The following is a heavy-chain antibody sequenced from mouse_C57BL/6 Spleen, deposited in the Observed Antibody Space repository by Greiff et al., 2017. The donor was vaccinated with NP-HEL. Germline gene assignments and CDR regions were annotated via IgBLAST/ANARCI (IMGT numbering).Heavy chain of an antibody. CDR2: IYPGSGST. Sequence: QVQLKQPGAELVKPGASVKMSCKASGYTFTSYWITWVKQRPGQGLEWIGDIYPGSGSTNYNEKFKSKATLTVDTSSSTAYMQLSSLTSEDSAVYYCARRNYDYALFAYWGQGTLVTVSA. J-gene: IGHJ3*01. CDR3: ARRNYDYALFAY. V-gene: IGHV1-55*01. D-gene: IGHD2-4*01. CDR1: GYTFTSYW.